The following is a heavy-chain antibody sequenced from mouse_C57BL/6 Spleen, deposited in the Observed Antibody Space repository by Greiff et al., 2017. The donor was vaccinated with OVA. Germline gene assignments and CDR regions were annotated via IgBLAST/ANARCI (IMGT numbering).Heavy chain of an antibody. CDR2: IDPSDSYT. CDR1: GYTFTSYW. V-gene: IGHV1-50*01. Sequence: VQLQQPGAELVKPGASMKLSCKASGYTFTSYWMQWVKQRPGQGLEWIGEIDPSDSYTNYNQKFKGKATLTVDTSSSTAYMQLSSLTSEDSAVYYCARSDSNYLYYAMDYWGQGTSVTVSS. J-gene: IGHJ4*01. D-gene: IGHD2-5*01. CDR3: ARSDSNYLYYAMDY.